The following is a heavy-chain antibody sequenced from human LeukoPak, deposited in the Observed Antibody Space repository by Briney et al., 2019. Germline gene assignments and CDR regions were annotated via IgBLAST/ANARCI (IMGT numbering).Heavy chain of an antibody. V-gene: IGHV1-18*01. CDR2: ISAYNGNT. J-gene: IGHJ5*02. CDR3: ARVYDYVWGSYRINWFDP. Sequence: ASVTVSCKASGYTFTSYGISWVRQAPGQGLEWMGWISAYNGNTNYAQKLQGRATMTTDTSTSTAYMELRSLRSDDTAVYYCARVYDYVWGSYRINWFDPWGQGTLVTVSS. CDR1: GYTFTSYG. D-gene: IGHD3-16*02.